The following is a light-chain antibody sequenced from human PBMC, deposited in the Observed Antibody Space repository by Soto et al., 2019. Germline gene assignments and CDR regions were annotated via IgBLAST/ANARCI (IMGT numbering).Light chain of an antibody. CDR3: CSYAGRYTWV. CDR1: GGDVGGYNY. V-gene: IGLV2-11*01. CDR2: DVG. J-gene: IGLJ3*02. Sequence: QSALTQPRSVSGSPGQSVTISCAGTGGDVGGYNYVSWYKHHPGKAPKLMIYDVGKRPSGVPDRFSGSKSGNTASLTISGLQAEDEADYYCCSYAGRYTWVFGGGTKLTVL.